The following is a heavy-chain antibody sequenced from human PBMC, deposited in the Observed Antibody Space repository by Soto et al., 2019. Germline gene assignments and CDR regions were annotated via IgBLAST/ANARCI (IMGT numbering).Heavy chain of an antibody. Sequence: GGSLRLSCAASGFTFSSYAMHWVRQAPGKGLEWVAVISYLEGSKYYADSVKGRFTVSRDNSKNTLYLQMNSLRVEDTAVYYCAREFVQIQLWGDYWGQGTLVTVSS. J-gene: IGHJ4*02. CDR1: GFTFSSYA. CDR3: AREFVQIQLWGDY. D-gene: IGHD5-18*01. V-gene: IGHV3-30-3*01. CDR2: ISYLEGSK.